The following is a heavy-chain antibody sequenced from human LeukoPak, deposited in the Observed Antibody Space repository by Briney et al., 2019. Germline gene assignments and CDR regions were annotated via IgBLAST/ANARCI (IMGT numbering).Heavy chain of an antibody. D-gene: IGHD2-15*01. J-gene: IGHJ4*02. CDR3: ARGRTAGSFDY. CDR1: GGSISSGGYS. V-gene: IGHV4-30-2*01. CDR2: IYHSGST. Sequence: PSETLSLTCAVSGGSISSGGYSWSWLRQPPGKGLEWIGYIYHSGSTYYNPALKSRVTISVDRSKNQFSLKLISVTAADTAVYYCARGRTAGSFDYWGQGALVTVSS.